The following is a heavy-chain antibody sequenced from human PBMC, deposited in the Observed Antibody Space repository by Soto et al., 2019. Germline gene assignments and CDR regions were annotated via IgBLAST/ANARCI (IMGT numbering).Heavy chain of an antibody. CDR2: IYYSGST. CDR1: GGSISSYY. D-gene: IGHD3-16*01. J-gene: IGHJ2*01. Sequence: QVQLQESGPGLVKPSETLSLTCTVSGGSISSYYWSWIRQPPGKGLEWIGYIYYSGSTNYNPPLKSRVTISVDTSKNQFSLKLSSVTAADTAVYYCARGWGGYFDLWGRGTLVTVSS. V-gene: IGHV4-59*01. CDR3: ARGWGGYFDL.